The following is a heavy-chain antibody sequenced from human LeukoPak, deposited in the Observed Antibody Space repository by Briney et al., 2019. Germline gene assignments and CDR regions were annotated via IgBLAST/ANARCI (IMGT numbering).Heavy chain of an antibody. CDR1: GGTFSSYA. CDR3: ARDLSPYSSGWYVDY. J-gene: IGHJ4*02. CDR2: IIPILGIA. V-gene: IGHV1-69*04. D-gene: IGHD6-19*01. Sequence: GSSVKVSCKASGGTFSSYAISWVRQAPGQGLEWMGRIIPILGIANYAQKFQGRVTITADKSTSTAYMELSSLRSEDTAVYYCARDLSPYSSGWYVDYWGQGTLVTVSS.